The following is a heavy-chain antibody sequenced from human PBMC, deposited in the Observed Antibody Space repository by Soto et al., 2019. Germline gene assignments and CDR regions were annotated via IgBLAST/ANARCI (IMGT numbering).Heavy chain of an antibody. CDR1: GGTFSSYA. J-gene: IGHJ6*02. V-gene: IGHV1-69*12. Sequence: QVQLVQSVAEVKKHGCSVKVSCKASGGTFSSYAISWVRQAPGEGLEWMGGVIPIFGTANYAQKCQLRVTNTAYESTSTAYMELSTLRSEDTAVYYCARHPGGSGSYYGMDVWGQGTTVTVSS. CDR3: ARHPGGSGSYYGMDV. D-gene: IGHD6-19*01. CDR2: VIPIFGTA.